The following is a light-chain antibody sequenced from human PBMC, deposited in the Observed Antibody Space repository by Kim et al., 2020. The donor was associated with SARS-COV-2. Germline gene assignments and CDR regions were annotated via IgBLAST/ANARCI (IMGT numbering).Light chain of an antibody. CDR1: KLGDKY. V-gene: IGLV3-1*01. J-gene: IGLJ1*01. CDR3: QAWDSSTYV. CDR2: QDT. Sequence: SYELTQPPSVSVSPGRTASITCSGDKLGDKYACWYQQKPGQSPVLVIYQDTKRPSGIPERFSGSNSGNTATLTISGTQTMDEADYYCQAWDSSTYV.